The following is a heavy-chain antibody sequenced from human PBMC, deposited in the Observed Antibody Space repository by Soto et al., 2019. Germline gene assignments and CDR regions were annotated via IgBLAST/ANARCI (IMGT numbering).Heavy chain of an antibody. Sequence: QVQLVESGGGVVQPGRSLRLSCAASGFTFSSYGMHWVRQAPGKGLEWVAVIWYDGSNKYYADSVKGRFTISRDNSKNTLYLQMNSLRAEDTAVYCCARDRSSGGGMDVWGQGTTVTVSS. CDR2: IWYDGSNK. CDR1: GFTFSSYG. D-gene: IGHD3-16*01. CDR3: ARDRSSGGGMDV. V-gene: IGHV3-33*01. J-gene: IGHJ6*02.